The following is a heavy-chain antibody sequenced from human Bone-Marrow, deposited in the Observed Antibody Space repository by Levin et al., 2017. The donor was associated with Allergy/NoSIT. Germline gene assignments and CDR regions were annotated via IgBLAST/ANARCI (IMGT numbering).Heavy chain of an antibody. J-gene: IGHJ6*02. D-gene: IGHD3-10*01. CDR3: ARAAGGAGRGGMDV. CDR2: IKSLGDNT. V-gene: IGHV3-23*01. CDR1: GFTFSSCA. Sequence: GGSLRLSCAASGFTFSSCAMNWVRQAPGKGLEWVSAIKSLGDNTYYADSVKGRFTISRDNSNNALYLQVNSLRVEDTAVYYCARAAGGAGRGGMDVWGQGTSVTVSS.